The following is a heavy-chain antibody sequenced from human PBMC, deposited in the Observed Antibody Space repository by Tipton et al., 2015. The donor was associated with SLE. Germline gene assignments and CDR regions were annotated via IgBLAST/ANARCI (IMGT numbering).Heavy chain of an antibody. J-gene: IGHJ4*02. CDR3: ARESDYDFWSGSFDY. CDR1: GGSFSGYY. Sequence: TLSLTCAVYGGSFSGYYWSWIRQPPGKGLEWIGEINHSGSTNYNPSLKSRVTISVDTSKNQFSLKLSSVTAADTAVYYCARESDYDFWSGSFDYWGQGTLVTVSS. CDR2: INHSGST. D-gene: IGHD3-3*01. V-gene: IGHV4-34*01.